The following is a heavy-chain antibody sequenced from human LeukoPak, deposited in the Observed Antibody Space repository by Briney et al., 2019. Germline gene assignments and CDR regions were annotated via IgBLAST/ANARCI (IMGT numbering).Heavy chain of an antibody. CDR3: ARSGGPHGFSRAHYDY. D-gene: IGHD5-24*01. Sequence: SVKVPCKASGGTFSSYAISWVRQAPGQGLEWMGRIIPILGIANYAQKFQGRVTITADKSTSTAYMELSSLRSEDTAVYYCARSGGPHGFSRAHYDYWGQGTQVTVSS. CDR2: IIPILGIA. CDR1: GGTFSSYA. J-gene: IGHJ4*02. V-gene: IGHV1-69*04.